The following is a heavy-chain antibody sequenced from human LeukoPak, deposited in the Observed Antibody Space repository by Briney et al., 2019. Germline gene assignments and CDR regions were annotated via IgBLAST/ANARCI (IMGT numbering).Heavy chain of an antibody. V-gene: IGHV3-11*04. CDR1: GFIFSDYY. Sequence: PGGSLRLSCAASGFIFSDYYMSWVRQDPGKGREWLSYIYLNVNVKYYIDSVKCLYTISRDNAKNSQHLQMDSLRAEDTAVYYCVRKGFQLVYDYWGQGTLVTVSS. J-gene: IGHJ4*02. CDR2: IYLNVNVK. D-gene: IGHD1-1*01. CDR3: VRKGFQLVYDY.